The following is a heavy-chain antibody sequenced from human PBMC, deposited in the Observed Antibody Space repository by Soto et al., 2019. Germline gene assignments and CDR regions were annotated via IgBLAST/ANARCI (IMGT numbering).Heavy chain of an antibody. D-gene: IGHD5-12*01. J-gene: IGHJ4*02. V-gene: IGHV3-48*01. CDR3: ASFGSVSGIMATPFDY. CDR1: GFTFGSYT. CDR2: ITSSSSTI. Sequence: TGGSLRLSCAASGFTFGSYTMNWVRQAPGKGLEWVSYITSSSSTIYYADSVKGRFTISRDNAQNSLYLQMNSLRAEDTAVYYCASFGSVSGIMATPFDYWGQGTLVTVSS.